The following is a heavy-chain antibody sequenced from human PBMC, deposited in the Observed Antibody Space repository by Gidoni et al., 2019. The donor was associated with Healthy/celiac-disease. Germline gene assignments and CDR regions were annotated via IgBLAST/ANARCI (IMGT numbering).Heavy chain of an antibody. CDR2: IRSNAYCETT. Sequence: EGQLVESGGGVVKPGRSVRLCCTASGFTFGDYSMSWFRQAPGKGLGWVGFIRSNAYCETTEYAASVKGRFTISRDDSKSIAYLQMNSLKTEDTAVYYCTRANLPYDNPFDYWGQGTLVTVSS. J-gene: IGHJ4*02. CDR3: TRANLPYDNPFDY. CDR1: GFTFGDYS. V-gene: IGHV3-49*05. D-gene: IGHD3-22*01.